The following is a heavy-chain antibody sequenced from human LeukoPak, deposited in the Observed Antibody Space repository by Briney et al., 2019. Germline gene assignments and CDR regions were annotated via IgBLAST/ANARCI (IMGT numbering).Heavy chain of an antibody. CDR1: GYTFTGYY. D-gene: IGHD6-13*01. V-gene: IGHV1-2*02. CDR2: INPNSGGT. CDR3: ARDLFIAAAPTDY. J-gene: IGHJ4*02. Sequence: GASVKVSCKASGYTFTGYYMHWVRQAPGQGLEWMGWINPNSGGTNYAQKFQGRVTMTRDTSISIAYMELSRLRSDDTAVYYCARDLFIAAAPTDYWGQGTLVTVSS.